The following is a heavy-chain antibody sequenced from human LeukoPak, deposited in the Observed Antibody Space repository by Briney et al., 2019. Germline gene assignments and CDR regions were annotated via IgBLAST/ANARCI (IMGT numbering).Heavy chain of an antibody. CDR1: GYAFTTYY. V-gene: IGHV1-46*01. CDR2: INPSGGSP. D-gene: IGHD1-26*01. CDR3: ARDSGSHSFDY. Sequence: ASGKVSCKSSGYAFTTYYMHWVRQAPGQGLEWMGIINPSGGSPTYAQKFQGRVTMTRDTSTNTIYMELSSLRSEDTAVYYCARDSGSHSFDYWGQGTLVTVSS. J-gene: IGHJ4*02.